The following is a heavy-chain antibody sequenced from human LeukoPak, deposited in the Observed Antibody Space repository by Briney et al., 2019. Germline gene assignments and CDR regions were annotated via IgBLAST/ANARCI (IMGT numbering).Heavy chain of an antibody. CDR2: ITTYNGYT. D-gene: IGHD1-26*01. V-gene: IGHV1-18*01. CDR3: ARLSGSYYIFDY. Sequence: ASVKVSCKASVYSFTNYGISWMRHAPGQGLEWMGWITTYNGYTNYAQKSQGRDTMTTDTSTSTAYMELRSLRSDDAAVYYCARLSGSYYIFDYSGQRTLVTASS. CDR1: VYSFTNYG. J-gene: IGHJ4*02.